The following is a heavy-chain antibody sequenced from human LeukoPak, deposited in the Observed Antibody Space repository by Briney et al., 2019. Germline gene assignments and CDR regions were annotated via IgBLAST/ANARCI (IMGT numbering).Heavy chain of an antibody. Sequence: GGSLRLSCAASGFTFSNAWMNWVRQAPGKGLEWVGRIKSKTDGGTTDYAAPVKGRFTISRDNSKNTLYLQMNSLRAEDTAVYYCAKIVGATHFDYWGQGTLVTVSS. CDR1: GFTFSNAW. J-gene: IGHJ4*02. CDR2: IKSKTDGGTT. V-gene: IGHV3-15*07. D-gene: IGHD1-26*01. CDR3: AKIVGATHFDY.